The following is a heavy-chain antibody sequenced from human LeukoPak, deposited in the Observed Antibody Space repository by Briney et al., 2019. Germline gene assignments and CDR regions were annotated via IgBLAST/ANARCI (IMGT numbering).Heavy chain of an antibody. Sequence: ASVTVSCKASGYTFTGYYMHWVQQAPGQGLEWMGWINPNSGGTNYAQKFQGRVTMTRDTSISTAYMELSRLRSDDTAVYYCARQNLGYCSSTSCSAGLYNWFDPWGQGTLVTVSS. CDR2: INPNSGGT. D-gene: IGHD2-2*01. V-gene: IGHV1-2*02. CDR3: ARQNLGYCSSTSCSAGLYNWFDP. CDR1: GYTFTGYY. J-gene: IGHJ5*02.